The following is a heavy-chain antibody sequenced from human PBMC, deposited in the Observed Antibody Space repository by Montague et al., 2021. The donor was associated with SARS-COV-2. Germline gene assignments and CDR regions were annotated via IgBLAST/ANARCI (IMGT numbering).Heavy chain of an antibody. Sequence: SETLPLTCAVSGGSISSSNWWSWVRQPPGKGLEWIGEIYHSGSTNYNPSLKSRVTISVDKPKNQFSLKLSSVTAADTAVYYCARRYCSSTSCPNWFDPWGQGTLVTVSS. D-gene: IGHD2-2*01. J-gene: IGHJ5*02. CDR2: IYHSGST. V-gene: IGHV4-4*02. CDR3: ARRYCSSTSCPNWFDP. CDR1: GGSISSSNW.